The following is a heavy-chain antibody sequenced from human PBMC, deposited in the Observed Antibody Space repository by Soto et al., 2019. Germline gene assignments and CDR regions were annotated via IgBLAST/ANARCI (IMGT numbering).Heavy chain of an antibody. Sequence: ASVKVSCKASGDPFTSYDINWVRQATGQGLEWMGWMNPNSGKTFYAQKFQGRVTMTRNTSISTAYMELSILRSEDPAVSYCLGGYSSSPFDYWGQGTLVTVSS. CDR2: MNPNSGKT. CDR3: LGGYSSSPFDY. CDR1: GDPFTSYD. J-gene: IGHJ4*02. V-gene: IGHV1-8*01. D-gene: IGHD6-6*01.